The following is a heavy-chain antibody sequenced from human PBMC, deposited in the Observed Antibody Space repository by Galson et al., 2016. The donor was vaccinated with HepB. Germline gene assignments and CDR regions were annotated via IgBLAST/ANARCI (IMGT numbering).Heavy chain of an antibody. Sequence: TLSLTCTVSGGSISSGGYYWNWIRQHPGKGLEWIGYIYYSGSTYYNPSLKSRVTISVDTSKNQFSLKLSSVTAADTAVYYCARDRSYSDILTGYYPSYYFDYWGQGTLVTVSS. D-gene: IGHD3-9*01. CDR3: ARDRSYSDILTGYYPSYYFDY. V-gene: IGHV4-31*03. CDR1: GGSISSGGYY. J-gene: IGHJ4*02. CDR2: IYYSGST.